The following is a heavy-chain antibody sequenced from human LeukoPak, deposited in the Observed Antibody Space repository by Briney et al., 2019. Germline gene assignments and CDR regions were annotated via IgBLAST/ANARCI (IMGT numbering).Heavy chain of an antibody. D-gene: IGHD3-22*01. J-gene: IGHJ4*02. Sequence: GGSLRLSCAVSGITLSNYGMSWVRKAPGKGLEWVAGMSGSSGGTNYADSVKGRFTVSRDNSKNTLYLQMKSLRAEDTAVYFCAKRGVVIRVILVGFYKEAYYFDSWGQGALVTVSS. CDR1: GITLSNYG. CDR3: AKRGVVIRVILVGFYKEAYYFDS. CDR2: MSGSSGGT. V-gene: IGHV3-23*01.